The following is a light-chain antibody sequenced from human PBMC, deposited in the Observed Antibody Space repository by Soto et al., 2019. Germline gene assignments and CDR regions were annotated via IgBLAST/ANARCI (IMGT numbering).Light chain of an antibody. V-gene: IGKV1-5*03. CDR3: QNYNSYSEA. Sequence: DIQMTQSPSTLSASVGDRVTITCRASQSISSWLAWYQPKPGKAPKLLIYKASSLESGVPSRFSGSGSGTEFTLTISSLQPDDFATYYCQNYNSYSEAFGQGTKVDIK. CDR2: KAS. J-gene: IGKJ1*01. CDR1: QSISSW.